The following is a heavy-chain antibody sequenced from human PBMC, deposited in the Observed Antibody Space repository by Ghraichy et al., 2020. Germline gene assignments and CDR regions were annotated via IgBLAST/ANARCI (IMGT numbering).Heavy chain of an antibody. CDR1: GDSISSYY. CDR2: IYTSGST. Sequence: SETLSLTCTVSGDSISSYYWSWIRQSAGKGLEWIGRIYTSGSTNYNPSLESRITMSVDTSKNQFSLKLSSVTAADTAVYYCARAGSSNFDPVDRWGQGTLVTVSS. D-gene: IGHD4-11*01. J-gene: IGHJ5*02. CDR3: ARAGSSNFDPVDR. V-gene: IGHV4-4*07.